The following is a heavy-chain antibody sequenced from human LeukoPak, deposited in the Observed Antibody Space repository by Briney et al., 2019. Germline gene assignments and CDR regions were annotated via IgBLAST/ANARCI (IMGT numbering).Heavy chain of an antibody. Sequence: GTSLRLSCAASGFTFSTYGMHWVRQAPVKGLEWVAVISYDGNRKNYIGSVKGRFTISRDNSKNTLYLQMNSLRAEDTAVYYCAKDTNPWWFGEADVDYWGQGTQATVSS. CDR2: ISYDGNRK. CDR3: AKDTNPWWFGEADVDY. D-gene: IGHD3-10*01. J-gene: IGHJ4*02. V-gene: IGHV3-30*18. CDR1: GFTFSTYG.